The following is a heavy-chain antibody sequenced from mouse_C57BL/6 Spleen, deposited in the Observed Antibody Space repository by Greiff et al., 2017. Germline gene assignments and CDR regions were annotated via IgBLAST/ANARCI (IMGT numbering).Heavy chain of an antibody. J-gene: IGHJ2*01. V-gene: IGHV1-76*01. CDR1: GYTFTDYY. CDR3: ARRAPLRGYFDY. Sequence: QVQLQQSGAELVRPGASVKLSCKASGYTFTDYYINWVKQRPGQGLEWIARIYPGSGNTYYNEKFKGKATLTAEKSSSTAYMQLSSLTSEDSAVYFDARRAPLRGYFDYWGQGTTLTVSS. D-gene: IGHD1-1*01. CDR2: IYPGSGNT.